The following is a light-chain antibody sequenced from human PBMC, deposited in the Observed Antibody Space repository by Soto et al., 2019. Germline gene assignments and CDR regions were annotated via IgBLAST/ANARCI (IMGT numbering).Light chain of an antibody. CDR2: APS. J-gene: IGKJ5*01. Sequence: ILFTQSPSSLSASVGDRVTITCRASQGIDTSLAWYQQKPGKAPKLLIYAPSNFQSGVPSRFGGSGSGTHFTLTISSLQPEDFATYYCQQLHGYPITFGQGTRLEIK. CDR1: QGIDTS. CDR3: QQLHGYPIT. V-gene: IGKV1-9*01.